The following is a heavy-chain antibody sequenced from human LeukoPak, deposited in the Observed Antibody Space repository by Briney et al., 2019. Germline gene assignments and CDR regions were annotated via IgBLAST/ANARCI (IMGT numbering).Heavy chain of an antibody. CDR3: VTSTGQQFIPYDY. J-gene: IGHJ4*02. CDR1: GINVSSNY. D-gene: IGHD6-13*01. V-gene: IGHV3-66*02. CDR2: IYGGDAA. Sequence: GGSLRLSCAASGINVSSNYVTWIRQAPGKGLEWVSLIYGGDAAYYAESVRGRFMISRDNLKNTLFLQMSSLRVEDTAVYYCVTSTGQQFIPYDYWGQGTHVTVSS.